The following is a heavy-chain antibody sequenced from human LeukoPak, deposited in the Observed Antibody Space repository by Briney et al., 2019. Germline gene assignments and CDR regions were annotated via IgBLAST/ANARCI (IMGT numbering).Heavy chain of an antibody. CDR1: GFTFSSYD. J-gene: IGHJ4*02. D-gene: IGHD5-24*01. CDR2: LSYDDTSE. Sequence: GGSLRLSCAASGFTFSSYDMHWVRQAPGKGLEWVAVLSYDDTSEYYADSVRGRFTISRDHSQNMLYLYMTSLRHEDTALYYCVRDRRDGHNLAYDFAFWGQGTLVTVSS. V-gene: IGHV3-30*04. CDR3: VRDRRDGHNLAYDFAF.